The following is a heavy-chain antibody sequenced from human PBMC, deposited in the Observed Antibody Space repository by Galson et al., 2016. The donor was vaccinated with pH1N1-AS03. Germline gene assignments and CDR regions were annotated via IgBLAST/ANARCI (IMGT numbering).Heavy chain of an antibody. Sequence: SLRLSCAASGFTFSNAWMSWVRQAPGKGLEWVGLIKNRENGRTTDYAAPVKGRFTISRDDSKNTLDLQMNSLKTEDTAVYYCTTDDYGDYRGTGAGTNDAFDMWGQGTMVTVSS. D-gene: IGHD4-17*01. J-gene: IGHJ3*02. V-gene: IGHV3-15*01. CDR3: TTDDYGDYRGTGAGTNDAFDM. CDR1: GFTFSNAW. CDR2: IKNRENGRTT.